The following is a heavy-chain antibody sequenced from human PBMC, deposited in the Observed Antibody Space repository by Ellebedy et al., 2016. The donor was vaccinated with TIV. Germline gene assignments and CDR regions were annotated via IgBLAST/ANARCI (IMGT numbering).Heavy chain of an antibody. V-gene: IGHV3-43*01. Sequence: GESLKISCAASGFTFDDYTIHWVRQAPGKGLEWVTLISWDGGSTYYADSVKGRFTISRDNSKNSLYLQMNSLRTEDTALYYCAKDIGMATINPVLDYWGQGTLVTVSS. CDR1: GFTFDDYT. CDR3: AKDIGMATINPVLDY. J-gene: IGHJ4*02. D-gene: IGHD5-24*01. CDR2: ISWDGGST.